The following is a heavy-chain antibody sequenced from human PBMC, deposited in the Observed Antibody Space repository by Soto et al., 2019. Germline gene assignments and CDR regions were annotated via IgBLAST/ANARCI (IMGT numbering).Heavy chain of an antibody. Sequence: SETLSLTCTVSGGSISSGGYYWSWIRQHPGKGLEWIGYIYYSGSTYYNPSLKSRVTISVDTSKNQFSLKLSSVTAADTAVYYCARDLWPSGAFDIWGQGTMVTVSS. V-gene: IGHV4-31*03. CDR3: ARDLWPSGAFDI. D-gene: IGHD2-21*01. CDR2: IYYSGST. CDR1: GGSISSGGYY. J-gene: IGHJ3*02.